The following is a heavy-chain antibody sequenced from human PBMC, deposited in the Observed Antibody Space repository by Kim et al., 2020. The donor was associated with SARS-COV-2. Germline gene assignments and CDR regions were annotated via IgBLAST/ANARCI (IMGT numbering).Heavy chain of an antibody. CDR3: AKDSPLQWLADYYYGLDV. D-gene: IGHD6-19*01. V-gene: IGHV3-23*01. Sequence: GGSLRLSCAASGFTFSHYAMTWVRQAPGRGLEWVSSISGRGANTHYADSVKGRFTISRDNSKNTLYLQMNSLRAEDTAVFYCAKDSPLQWLADYYYGLDVWGQGTTVIVSS. J-gene: IGHJ6*02. CDR1: GFTFSHYA. CDR2: ISGRGANT.